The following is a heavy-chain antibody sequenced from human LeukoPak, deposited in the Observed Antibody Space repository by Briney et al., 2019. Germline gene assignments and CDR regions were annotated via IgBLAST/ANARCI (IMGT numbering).Heavy chain of an antibody. V-gene: IGHV3-7*01. D-gene: IGHD3-22*01. CDR3: AIPSSYDGSRYYHAY. J-gene: IGHJ4*02. CDR2: IDPDGSEK. CDR1: GITFGSYS. Sequence: TGGSLRLSCVASGITFGSYSMTWVRQAPGKGLEWVANIDPDGSEKDYVESVKGQLTISRDNAKKILYLQMNSLRADDTAVYYCAIPSSYDGSRYYHAYWGQGTLVSVSS.